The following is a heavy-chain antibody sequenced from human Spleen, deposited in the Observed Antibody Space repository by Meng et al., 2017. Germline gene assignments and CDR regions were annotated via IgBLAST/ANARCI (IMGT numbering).Heavy chain of an antibody. Sequence: LSLTCAASGFTFDDYGMSWVRQAPGKGLEWVSGINWNGGSTGYADSVKGRFTISRDNAKNSLYLQMNGLRAEDTAVYYCARDGSGWSRDYWGQGTLVTVSS. J-gene: IGHJ4*02. V-gene: IGHV3-20*04. CDR1: GFTFDDYG. CDR2: INWNGGST. D-gene: IGHD6-19*01. CDR3: ARDGSGWSRDY.